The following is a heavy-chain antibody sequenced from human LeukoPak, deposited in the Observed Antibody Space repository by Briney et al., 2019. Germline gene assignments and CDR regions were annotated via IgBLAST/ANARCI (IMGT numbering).Heavy chain of an antibody. CDR1: GFTFSSYW. CDR3: ARTDIVVVPAAAGAFDI. D-gene: IGHD2-2*01. CDR2: IKQDGSEK. V-gene: IGHV3-7*01. Sequence: GGSLRLSCAASGFTFSSYWMSWVRQAPGKGLVWVANIKQDGSEKYYVDSVKGRFTISRDNAKNSLYLQMNSLRAEDTAVYYCARTDIVVVPAAAGAFDIWGQGTMVTVSS. J-gene: IGHJ3*02.